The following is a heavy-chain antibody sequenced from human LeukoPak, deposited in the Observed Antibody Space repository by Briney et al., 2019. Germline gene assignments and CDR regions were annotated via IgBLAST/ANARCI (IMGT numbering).Heavy chain of an antibody. V-gene: IGHV5-51*01. CDR1: GYSFTSYW. CDR3: ARRGYRSPMDY. CDR2: IYPRHSDP. Sequence: GESLKISCKGSGYSFTSYWISWVRQMPGKGLDWMGIIYPRHSDPRYSPSFQGQVTNSADKSISTAYQKWSSLKASDTAMYYCARRGYRSPMDYWGQGPLVTVSS. J-gene: IGHJ4*02. D-gene: IGHD1-1*01.